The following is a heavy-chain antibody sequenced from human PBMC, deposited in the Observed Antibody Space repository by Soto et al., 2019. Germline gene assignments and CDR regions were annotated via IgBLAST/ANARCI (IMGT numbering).Heavy chain of an antibody. J-gene: IGHJ4*02. CDR2: IYYGGSA. V-gene: IGHV4-59*08. Sequence: QVQLQQSGPGLVKPSETLSLTCTVSGGSISTYYWSWIRQPPGKGLEWIGYIYYGGSANYNPSLESRVTISLDRSKKQFSLRLNSVTAADTAVYYCSRGGHCTDGVCSALDYWGQGTLDTVSS. D-gene: IGHD2-8*01. CDR3: SRGGHCTDGVCSALDY. CDR1: GGSISTYY.